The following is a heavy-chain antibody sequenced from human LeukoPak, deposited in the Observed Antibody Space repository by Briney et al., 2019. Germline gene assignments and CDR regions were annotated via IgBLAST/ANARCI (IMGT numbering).Heavy chain of an antibody. V-gene: IGHV4-59*08. CDR2: LYYSGST. CDR3: ARHVYCTNGICSDY. Sequence: PSETLSLTCTVSGGSISSYCWNWIRQPPGRGLEWVGNLYYSGSTNYNPPLKSRVTMSVDTSKNQFSLKLSSVTAADTAVYYCARHVYCTNGICSDYWGQGTLVTVSS. D-gene: IGHD2-8*01. CDR1: GGSISSYC. J-gene: IGHJ4*02.